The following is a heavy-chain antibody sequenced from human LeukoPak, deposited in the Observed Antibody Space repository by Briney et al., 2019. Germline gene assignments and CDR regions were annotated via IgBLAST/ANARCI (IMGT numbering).Heavy chain of an antibody. CDR1: GFTFSSYA. CDR2: IYYSGST. Sequence: LRLSCAASGFTFSSYAMSWIRQHPGKGLEWIGYIYYSGSTYYNPSLKSRVTISVDTSKNQFSLKLSSVTAADTAVYYCAREEAMYYYDSSGYYSEWFDPWGQGTLVTVSS. CDR3: AREEAMYYYDSSGYYSEWFDP. J-gene: IGHJ5*02. V-gene: IGHV4-31*02. D-gene: IGHD3-22*01.